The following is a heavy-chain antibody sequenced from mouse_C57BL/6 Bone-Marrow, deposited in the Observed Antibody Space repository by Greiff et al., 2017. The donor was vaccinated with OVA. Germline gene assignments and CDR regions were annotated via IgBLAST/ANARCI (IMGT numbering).Heavy chain of an antibody. D-gene: IGHD2-9*01. CDR1: GYTFTSYW. V-gene: IGHV1-74*01. CDR3: ASLLWLRRGAFDY. J-gene: IGHJ2*01. CDR2: IHPSDSDT. Sequence: VQLQQPGAELVKPGASVKVSCKASGYTFTSYWMHWVKQRPGQGLEWIGRIHPSDSDTNYNQKFKGKATLNVDKSSSTAYMKLSSRTSEDSAVYYCASLLWLRRGAFDYWGQGTTLTVSS.